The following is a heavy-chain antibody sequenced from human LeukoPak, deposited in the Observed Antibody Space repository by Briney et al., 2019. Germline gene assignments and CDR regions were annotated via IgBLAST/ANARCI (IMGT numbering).Heavy chain of an antibody. CDR2: IEQDGSEK. Sequence: GGSLRLSCAASGFTFRKYWLHWVRQAPGKGLEWVANIEQDGSEKYYMDSVKGRFTIPKDNAKNSLYLQMDSLRAEDTAVYYCAKDLRGVIDYWGQGTLVTVSS. CDR1: GFTFRKYW. J-gene: IGHJ4*02. D-gene: IGHD3-10*01. V-gene: IGHV3-7*01. CDR3: AKDLRGVIDY.